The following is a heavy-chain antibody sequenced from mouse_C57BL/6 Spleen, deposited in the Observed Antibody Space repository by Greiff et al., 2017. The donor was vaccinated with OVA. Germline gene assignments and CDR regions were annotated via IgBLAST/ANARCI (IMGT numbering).Heavy chain of an antibody. V-gene: IGHV1-18*01. D-gene: IGHD2-4*01. J-gene: IGHJ3*01. CDR2: INPNNFGT. Sequence: EVQLQQSGPELVKPGASVKIPCKASGYTFTDYNMDWVKQSHGKSLEWIGDINPNNFGTIYNQKFKGKATLTVDKSSSTAYMELRSLTSEDTAVYDCAREGDYDGAWFAYWGQGTLVTVSA. CDR1: GYTFTDYN. CDR3: AREGDYDGAWFAY.